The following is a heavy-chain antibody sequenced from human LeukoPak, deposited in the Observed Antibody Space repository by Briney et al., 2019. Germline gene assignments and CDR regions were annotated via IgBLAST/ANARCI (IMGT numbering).Heavy chain of an antibody. CDR1: GYMFTDFF. CDR3: ARDLSSGATREYSALVVGHFLAV. J-gene: IGHJ6*04. V-gene: IGHV1-2*02. D-gene: IGHD3-22*01. Sequence: ASVKVSCKASGYMFTDFFLHWVRQAPGQGLEWMGWINTYSGSPNYARKFRGRVTMSRDTSVRTVYMELSSLTSDGTAVYYCARDLSSGATREYSALVVGHFLAVWGKGTAVTVSS. CDR2: INTYSGSP.